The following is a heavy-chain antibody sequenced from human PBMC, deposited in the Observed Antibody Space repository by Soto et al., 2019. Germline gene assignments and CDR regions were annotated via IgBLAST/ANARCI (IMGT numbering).Heavy chain of an antibody. Sequence: EGSLRLSCAVSGLTFSSYALSWVRQAPGKGLEWVSGISGSGVNTYYADSVKGRFTISRDNSRSTLYLQMNSLRVEDTALYYCATIPPPVVLGGTIKWGGAFDIWGQGTMVTVSS. D-gene: IGHD1-26*01. J-gene: IGHJ3*02. CDR3: ATIPPPVVLGGTIKWGGAFDI. V-gene: IGHV3-23*01. CDR2: ISGSGVNT. CDR1: GLTFSSYA.